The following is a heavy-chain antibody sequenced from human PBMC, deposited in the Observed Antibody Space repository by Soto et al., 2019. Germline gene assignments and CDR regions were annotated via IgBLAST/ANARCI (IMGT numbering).Heavy chain of an antibody. CDR2: ICDSGST. CDR1: GDSLKNDY. CDR3: ERSSIVPVDDFDF. Sequence: SETLSLTCSVSGDSLKNDYWAWVRHSPGKGLEWIGNICDSGSTNYSPALKSRVSMSVDTSKNLFSLKMNSVAAADTAGYYWERSSIVPVDDFDFWGQGNAVT. J-gene: IGHJ4*02. D-gene: IGHD2-15*01. V-gene: IGHV4-59*01.